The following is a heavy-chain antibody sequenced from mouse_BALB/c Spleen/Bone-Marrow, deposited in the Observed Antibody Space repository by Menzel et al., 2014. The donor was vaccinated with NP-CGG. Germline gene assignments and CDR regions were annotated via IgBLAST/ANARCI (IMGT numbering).Heavy chain of an antibody. CDR3: ARWLLNYYAMNY. V-gene: IGHV14-3*02. J-gene: IGHJ4*01. CDR2: IDPANGNT. Sequence: EVQLQQSGAELVKPGASVKLSCTASGFNIKDTYMHWVKQRPEQGLEWIGRIDPANGNTKYDPKFQGKATITADASSNTAYLQLSNLTSEDTAVYYCARWLLNYYAMNYWGQGTTLTVSS. CDR1: GFNIKDTY. D-gene: IGHD2-3*01.